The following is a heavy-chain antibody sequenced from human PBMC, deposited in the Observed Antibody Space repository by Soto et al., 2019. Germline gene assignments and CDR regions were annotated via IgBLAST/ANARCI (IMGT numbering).Heavy chain of an antibody. CDR1: GGVFRGYY. J-gene: IGHJ4*02. D-gene: IGHD2-2*02. CDR2: INHSGST. CDR3: ARGRPDIVVVPAAIVDY. V-gene: IGHV4-34*01. Sequence: LGNPFPTRAVFGGVFRGYYWGWVPPPPRKGLEWIGEINHSGSTNYNPSLKSRVTISVDTSKNQFSLKLSSVTAADTAVYYCARGRPDIVVVPAAIVDYWGQGTLVTVSS.